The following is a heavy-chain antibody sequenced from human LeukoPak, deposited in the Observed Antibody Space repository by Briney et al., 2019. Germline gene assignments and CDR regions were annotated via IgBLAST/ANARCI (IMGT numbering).Heavy chain of an antibody. V-gene: IGHV3-23*01. CDR1: GFTFSNYA. CDR2: ISGSFIST. CDR3: AKGGLNYYMDV. J-gene: IGHJ6*03. D-gene: IGHD2-21*01. Sequence: GGSLRLSCAASGFTFSNYAMSWVRQAPGKGLEWVSAISGSFISTYYADSVKGRFTISRDNSKNTLYLQMNSLRGEDTALYYCAKGGLNYYMDVWGRGTTVTVSS.